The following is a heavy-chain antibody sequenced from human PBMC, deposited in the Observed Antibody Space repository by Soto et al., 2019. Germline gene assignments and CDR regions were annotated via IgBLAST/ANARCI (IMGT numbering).Heavy chain of an antibody. CDR2: INWNSGSI. J-gene: IGHJ1*01. CDR1: GFTFDDYA. Sequence: EVQLVESGGGLVQPGRSLRLSCAASGFTFDDYAMHWVRQVPGKGLVWVSGINWNSGSIGYADSEKGRFAISRDNAKNSLHLQMNSLRAEDTAFYYCVKDESINWYSGHFRHWGQGTLVTVSS. CDR3: VKDESINWYSGHFRH. D-gene: IGHD6-13*01. V-gene: IGHV3-9*01.